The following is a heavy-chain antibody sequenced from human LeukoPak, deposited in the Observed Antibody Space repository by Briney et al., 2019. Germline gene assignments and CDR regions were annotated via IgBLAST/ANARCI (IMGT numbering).Heavy chain of an antibody. V-gene: IGHV3-21*01. CDR2: ISSSSSYI. Sequence: PGGFLRLSCAASGFTFSSYSMNWVRQAPGKGLEWVSSISSSSSYIYYADSVKGRFTISRDNAKNSLYLQMNSLRAEDTAVYYCARGQYYYDSSGYYGYFDYWGQGTLVTVSS. CDR1: GFTFSSYS. J-gene: IGHJ4*02. CDR3: ARGQYYYDSSGYYGYFDY. D-gene: IGHD3-22*01.